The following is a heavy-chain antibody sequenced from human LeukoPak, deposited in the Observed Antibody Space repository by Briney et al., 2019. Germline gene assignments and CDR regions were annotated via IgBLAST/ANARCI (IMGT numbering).Heavy chain of an antibody. CDR2: VHLDGRT. CDR1: GGSISSTNW. Sequence: PSETLSLTCGVSGGSISSTNWWTWVRQPPGKGLEWIGEVHLDGRTNYNPSLKSRLTMSVDLSENHVSLKLTSVTAADTAVYYCAREGGFYRPLDYSGQGTLVTVSS. J-gene: IGHJ4*02. V-gene: IGHV4-4*02. CDR3: AREGGFYRPLDY. D-gene: IGHD3-3*01.